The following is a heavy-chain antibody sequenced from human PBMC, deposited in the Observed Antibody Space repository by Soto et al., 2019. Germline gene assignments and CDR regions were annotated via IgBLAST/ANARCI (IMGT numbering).Heavy chain of an antibody. CDR1: GGTFSSYA. V-gene: IGHV1-69*01. J-gene: IGHJ5*02. CDR2: IIPMYGPA. D-gene: IGHD3-10*01. Sequence: QVPLVQSGAEVKKPGSSVTVSCKAYGGTFSSYAIHWVRQAPGQGLECMGGIIPMYGPAKYAQRFQGRVTITADESTTTVYMELTSLTSQDTAGYYCARVTSMVRGVIDNWFDPWGHGTRVTVSS. CDR3: ARVTSMVRGVIDNWFDP.